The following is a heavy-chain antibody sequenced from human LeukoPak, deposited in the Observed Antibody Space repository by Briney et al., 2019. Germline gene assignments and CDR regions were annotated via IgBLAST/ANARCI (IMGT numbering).Heavy chain of an antibody. CDR2: IYYSGST. J-gene: IGHJ4*02. Sequence: SQTLSLTCTVSGGSISSGGYYWSWMRQHPGKGLEWIGYIYYSGSTYYNPSLKSRVTISVDTSKTQFSLKLSSVTAADTAVYYCAREYHGELDYWGQGTLVTVSS. CDR1: GGSISSGGYY. CDR3: AREYHGELDY. D-gene: IGHD1-1*01. V-gene: IGHV4-31*03.